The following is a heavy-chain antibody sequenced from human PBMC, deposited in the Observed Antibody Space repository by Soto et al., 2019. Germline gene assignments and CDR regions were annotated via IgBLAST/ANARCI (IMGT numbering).Heavy chain of an antibody. CDR1: GFTFSGSA. J-gene: IGHJ6*02. D-gene: IGHD6-19*01. CDR2: IRSKANSYAT. Sequence: GGSLRLSCAASGFTFSGSAMHWVRQASGKGLEWVGRIRSKANSYATAYAASVKGGFTISRDDSKNTAYLQMNSLKTEDTAVYYCTRRLSSGRYEDYYGMDVWGQGTTVTVSS. V-gene: IGHV3-73*01. CDR3: TRRLSSGRYEDYYGMDV.